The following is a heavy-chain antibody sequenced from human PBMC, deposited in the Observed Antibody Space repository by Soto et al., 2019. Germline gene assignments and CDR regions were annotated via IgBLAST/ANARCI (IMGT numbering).Heavy chain of an antibody. V-gene: IGHV1-3*01. CDR2: INAVNGNT. CDR3: ARDLGYCSSTSCYDYYCYYMDV. D-gene: IGHD2-2*01. Sequence: ASVKVSCKASGYTFTDYTMHWVRQAPGQRLEWMGWINAVNGNTKYSQKFQGRVTITRDTSASTAYMELSSLRSEDTAVYYCARDLGYCSSTSCYDYYCYYMDVWGKGTTVTVSS. CDR1: GYTFTDYT. J-gene: IGHJ6*03.